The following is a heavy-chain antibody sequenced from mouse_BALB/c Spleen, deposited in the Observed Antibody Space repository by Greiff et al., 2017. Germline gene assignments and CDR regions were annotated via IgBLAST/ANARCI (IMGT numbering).Heavy chain of an antibody. CDR3: TRGIPSITTVVAPYAMDY. Sequence: VHVKQSGTVLARPGASVKMSCKASGYSFTSYWMHWVKQRPGQGLEWIGAIYPGNSDTSYNQKFKGKAKLTAVTSASTAYMELSSLTNEDSAVYYCTRGIPSITTVVAPYAMDYWGQGTSVTVSS. CDR2: IYPGNSDT. D-gene: IGHD1-1*01. V-gene: IGHV1-5*01. J-gene: IGHJ4*01. CDR1: GYSFTSYW.